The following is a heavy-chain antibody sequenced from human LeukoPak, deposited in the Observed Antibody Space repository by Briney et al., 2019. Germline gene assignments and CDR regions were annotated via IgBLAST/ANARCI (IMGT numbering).Heavy chain of an antibody. CDR2: ISDRDHNT. J-gene: IGHJ4*02. CDR3: AKGGLSRAGLDF. V-gene: IGHV3-23*01. Sequence: GGSLRLSCAASGFTFSSYTMTWVRQAPGKGLEWVSSISDRDHNTYYADSVKGRFTISRDNSKNTLYLQMNSLRAEDTAVYYCAKGGLSRAGLDFWGQGTLVTVSS. D-gene: IGHD5/OR15-5a*01. CDR1: GFTFSSYT.